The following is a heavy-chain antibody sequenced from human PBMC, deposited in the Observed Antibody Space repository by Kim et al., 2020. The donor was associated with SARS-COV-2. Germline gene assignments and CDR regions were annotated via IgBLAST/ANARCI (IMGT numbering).Heavy chain of an antibody. D-gene: IGHD7-27*01. V-gene: IGHV1-18*04. J-gene: IGHJ4*02. Sequence: ASVKVSCKASGYTFSSHGISWVRQAPGQGLEWMGWISTKNRNTHYAQKFQGRVTMSTDTSTSTAYMELRSLRRDDTAVYYCAREAPLLGPDHWGQGTLVTVSS. CDR2: ISTKNRNT. CDR3: AREAPLLGPDH. CDR1: GYTFSSHG.